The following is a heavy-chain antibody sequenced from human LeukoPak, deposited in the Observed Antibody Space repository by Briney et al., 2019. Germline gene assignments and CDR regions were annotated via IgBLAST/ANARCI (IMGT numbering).Heavy chain of an antibody. Sequence: GGPLRLSCAASGFTFSTYWMHWVRQAPGKGLVWVSRVKTDGSDTNYADSVKGRFTISRDNAKNTLYPQMDSLRAEDTAVYYCARLRVLAASTSGFDYWGQGTLVTVSS. J-gene: IGHJ4*02. CDR1: GFTFSTYW. V-gene: IGHV3-74*01. D-gene: IGHD2-2*01. CDR3: ARLRVLAASTSGFDY. CDR2: VKTDGSDT.